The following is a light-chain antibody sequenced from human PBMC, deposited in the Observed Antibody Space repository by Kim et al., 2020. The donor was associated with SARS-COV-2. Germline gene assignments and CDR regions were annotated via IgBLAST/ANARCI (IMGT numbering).Light chain of an antibody. V-gene: IGKV3-11*01. J-gene: IGKJ4*01. Sequence: LSPGERATISCRASENVSSYLAWYQQKPGQAPRLVIYDASNRAAGNTARFSGSGSGTDFTLTISSIEPEDFAVYYCQQRSNWLTFGGGTKVDIK. CDR3: QQRSNWLT. CDR1: ENVSSY. CDR2: DAS.